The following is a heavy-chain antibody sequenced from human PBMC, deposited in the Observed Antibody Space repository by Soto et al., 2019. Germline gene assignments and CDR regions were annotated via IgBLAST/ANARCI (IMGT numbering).Heavy chain of an antibody. CDR1: GFTVSSNY. CDR3: ARGITMKNRERNAEPFFDY. Sequence: PGGSLRLSCAASGFTVSSNYMSWVRQAPGKGLEWVSVIYSGGSTYYADSVKGRFTISRDNSKNALYLQMNSLRAEDTAVYYCARGITMKNRERNAEPFFDYWGQGTLVTVSS. D-gene: IGHD3-22*01. CDR2: IYSGGST. J-gene: IGHJ4*02. V-gene: IGHV3-53*01.